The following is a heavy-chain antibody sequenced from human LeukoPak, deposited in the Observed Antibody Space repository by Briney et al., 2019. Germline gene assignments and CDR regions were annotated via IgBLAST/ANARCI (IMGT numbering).Heavy chain of an antibody. J-gene: IGHJ4*02. CDR1: GYSFTSYW. CDR3: ARRGDSSSSLGSFGY. CDR2: IYPGDSDT. V-gene: IGHV5-51*01. Sequence: GESLEISFKGSGYSFTSYWIGWVRQMPGKGLEWMGIIYPGDSDTRYSPSFQGQVTISADKSISTAYLQWSSLKASDTAMYYCARRGDSSSSLGSFGYWGQGTLVTVSS. D-gene: IGHD6-6*01.